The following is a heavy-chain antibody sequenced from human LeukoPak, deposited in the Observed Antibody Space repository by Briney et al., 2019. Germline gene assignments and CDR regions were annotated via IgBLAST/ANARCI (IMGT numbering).Heavy chain of an antibody. CDR2: VKSKTAGGTT. CDR1: GFTFSNAW. D-gene: IGHD2-2*01. Sequence: GGSLRLSCAASGFTFSNAWMSWVRQAPGKGLEWVGRVKSKTAGGTTDYAAPVKGRFTISRDDSKNTLYLQMNSLKTEDTAVYYCTTEGEIVVVPAAIDCWGQGTLVTVSS. CDR3: TTEGEIVVVPAAIDC. V-gene: IGHV3-15*01. J-gene: IGHJ4*02.